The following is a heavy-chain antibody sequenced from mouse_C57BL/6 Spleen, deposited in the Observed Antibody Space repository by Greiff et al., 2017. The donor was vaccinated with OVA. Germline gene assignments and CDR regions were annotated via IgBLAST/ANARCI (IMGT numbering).Heavy chain of an antibody. CDR1: GYAFSSYW. J-gene: IGHJ2*01. V-gene: IGHV1-80*01. D-gene: IGHD4-1*01. Sequence: QVQLKESGAELVKPGASVKISCKASGYAFSSYWMNWVKKRPGTGLEWIGQIYPGDGDTNYNGKFKGKATLTADKSSSTAYMQLSSLTSEDSAVYFCARSGSYYFDYWGQGTTLTVSS. CDR3: ARSGSYYFDY. CDR2: IYPGDGDT.